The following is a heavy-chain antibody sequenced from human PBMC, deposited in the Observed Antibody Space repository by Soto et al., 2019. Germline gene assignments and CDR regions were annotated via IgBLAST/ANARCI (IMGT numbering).Heavy chain of an antibody. J-gene: IGHJ4*02. CDR3: ARHPYDILTGYYLGYFDY. CDR2: IYYSGST. D-gene: IGHD3-9*01. Sequence: PSETLSLTCTVSGGSISSSSYYWGWIRQPPGKGLEWIGSIYYSGSTYYNPSLKSRVTISVDTSKNQFSLKLSSVTAADTAVYYCARHPYDILTGYYLGYFDYWGQGTLVTVSS. CDR1: GGSISSSSYY. V-gene: IGHV4-39*01.